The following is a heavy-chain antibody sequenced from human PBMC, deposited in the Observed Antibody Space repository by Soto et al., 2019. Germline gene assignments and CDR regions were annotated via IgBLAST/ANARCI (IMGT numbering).Heavy chain of an antibody. CDR3: ARYSYGYNWFDP. V-gene: IGHV4-39*01. D-gene: IGHD5-18*01. J-gene: IGHJ5*02. CDR2: IYYSGST. CDR1: GGSISSSSYY. Sequence: SETLSLTCTVSGGSISSSSYYWGWIRQPPGKGLEWIGSIYYSGSTYYNPSLKSRVTISVDTSKNQFPLKLSSVTAADTAVYYCARYSYGYNWFDPWGQGTLVTVSS.